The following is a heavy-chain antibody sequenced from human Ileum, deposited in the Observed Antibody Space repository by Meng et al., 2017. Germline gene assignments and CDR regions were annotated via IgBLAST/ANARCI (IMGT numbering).Heavy chain of an antibody. CDR1: GFTFRDYY. CDR3: ARVGYNYAPWDAFDI. D-gene: IGHD5-18*01. J-gene: IGHJ3*02. Sequence: GGSLRLSCAASGFTFRDYYMSWIRQAPGKRLECISNISGPGGTIYYADSVKGRFIVSRDNANNSVFLQLNSLRVEDSAVYYCARVGYNYAPWDAFDIWGQGTMVTVSS. CDR2: ISGPGGTI. V-gene: IGHV3-11*01.